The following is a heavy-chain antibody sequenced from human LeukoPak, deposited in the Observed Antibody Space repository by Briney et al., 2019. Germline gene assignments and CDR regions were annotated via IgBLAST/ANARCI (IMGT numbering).Heavy chain of an antibody. Sequence: PSETLSLTCTVSGGSISSSSYYWGWIRQPPGKGLEWIGSIYYSGSTYYNPSLKSRVTISVDTSKNQFSLKLSSVTAADTAVYYCGSHYCSSTSCLDYWGQGTLVTVSS. CDR2: IYYSGST. V-gene: IGHV4-39*01. CDR3: GSHYCSSTSCLDY. CDR1: GGSISSSSYY. J-gene: IGHJ4*02. D-gene: IGHD2-2*01.